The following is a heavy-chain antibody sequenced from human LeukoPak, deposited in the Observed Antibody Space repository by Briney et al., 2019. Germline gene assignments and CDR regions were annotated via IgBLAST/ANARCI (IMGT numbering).Heavy chain of an antibody. CDR2: IREDGTEK. CDR3: ARHVGISF. CDR1: GFTFSGAW. J-gene: IGHJ4*02. Sequence: GGSLRLSCTASGFTFSGAWMTWVRQAPGRGLEWVANIREDGTEKNYVDSVKGRFTISRDNAKNSLFLQMSNLRDDDTAIYYCARHVGISFWGQGTLVTVSS. D-gene: IGHD7-27*01. V-gene: IGHV3-7*01.